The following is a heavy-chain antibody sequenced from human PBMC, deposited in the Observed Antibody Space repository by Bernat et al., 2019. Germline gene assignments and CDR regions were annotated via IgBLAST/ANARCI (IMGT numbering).Heavy chain of an antibody. CDR3: ARGSGGGDGMDV. D-gene: IGHD2-15*01. CDR1: GGSFSGYY. CDR2: IHHSGST. J-gene: IGHJ6*02. V-gene: IGHV4-34*01. Sequence: QVQLQQWGAGLLKPSETLSLTCAVYGGSFSGYYCRWIRQPPGKGLEWIGKIHHSGSTNDNPSLKSRVTISVDTSKNQFSLKLSSVTAADTAVYYCARGSGGGDGMDVWGQGTTVTVSS.